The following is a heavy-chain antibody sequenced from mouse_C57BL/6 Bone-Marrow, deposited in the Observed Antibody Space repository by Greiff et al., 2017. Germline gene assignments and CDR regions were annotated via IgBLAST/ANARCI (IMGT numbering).Heavy chain of an antibody. V-gene: IGHV5-9*01. D-gene: IGHD1-1*01. Sequence: EVQLKESGGGLVKPGGSLKLSCAASGFTFSSYTMSWVRQTPEKRLEWVATISGGGGNTYYPDSVKGRFTISRDNAKNTLYLQMSSLRSEDTALYYCARPVYGYYFDYWGQGTTLTVSS. CDR3: ARPVYGYYFDY. CDR2: ISGGGGNT. J-gene: IGHJ2*01. CDR1: GFTFSSYT.